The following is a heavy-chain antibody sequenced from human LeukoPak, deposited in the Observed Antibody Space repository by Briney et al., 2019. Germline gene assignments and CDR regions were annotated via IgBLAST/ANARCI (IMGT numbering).Heavy chain of an antibody. CDR1: GDSISSSNW. CDR3: ASDLSYGDQEDGAFDI. J-gene: IGHJ3*02. D-gene: IGHD4-17*01. Sequence: PSGTLSLTCAVSGDSISSSNWWSWVRQPPGKALEWIGEIYHSGSTNYNPSLKSRVTISVDKSKNQFSLRLSSVTAADTAVYYCASDLSYGDQEDGAFDIWGQGTMVTVSS. CDR2: IYHSGST. V-gene: IGHV4-4*02.